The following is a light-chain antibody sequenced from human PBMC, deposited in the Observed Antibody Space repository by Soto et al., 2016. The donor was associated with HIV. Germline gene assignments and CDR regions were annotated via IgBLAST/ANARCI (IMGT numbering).Light chain of an antibody. CDR2: AAS. V-gene: IGKV1-27*01. J-gene: IGKJ1*01. CDR1: QGISTS. Sequence: DIQMTQSPSSLSASVGDRVTITCRASQGISTSLAWYQQKPGKVPKLLIYAASTLQSGVPSRFSGSGSGTDFTLTISSLQPEDVATYYCQKXNSAPXTFGQGPRWKSN. CDR3: QKXNSAPXT.